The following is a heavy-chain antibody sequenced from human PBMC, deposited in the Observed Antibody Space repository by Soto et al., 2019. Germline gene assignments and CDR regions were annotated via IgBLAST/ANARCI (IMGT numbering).Heavy chain of an antibody. J-gene: IGHJ3*02. CDR1: GFAFSDYY. CDR3: ARFEALDAFDI. V-gene: IGHV3-11*01. D-gene: IGHD3-9*01. Sequence: PGGSLRLSCAASGFAFSDYYMSWIRQAPGKGLEWVSYISSSGSTIYYADSVKGRFTISRDNARNSLYLQMNSLRAEDTAVYYCARFEALDAFDIWGQGTMVTVSS. CDR2: ISSSGSTI.